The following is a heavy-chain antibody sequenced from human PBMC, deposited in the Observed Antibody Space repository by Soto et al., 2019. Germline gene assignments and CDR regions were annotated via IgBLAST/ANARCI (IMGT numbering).Heavy chain of an antibody. CDR3: ATTGWFGELSGDAFDI. D-gene: IGHD3-10*01. V-gene: IGHV1-18*01. CDR1: GYTFTSYG. J-gene: IGHJ3*02. Sequence: ASVKVSCKASGYTFTSYGISWVRQAPGQGLEWTGWISAYNGNTNYAQKLQGRVTMTTDTSTSTAYMELRSLRSDDTAVYYCATTGWFGELSGDAFDIWGQGTMVTVSS. CDR2: ISAYNGNT.